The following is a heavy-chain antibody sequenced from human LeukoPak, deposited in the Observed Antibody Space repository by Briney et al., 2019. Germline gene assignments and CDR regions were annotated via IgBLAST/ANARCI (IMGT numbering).Heavy chain of an antibody. J-gene: IGHJ3*02. Sequence: GASVKVSCKASGYTFTSYGISWVRQAPGQGLEWMGWSSAYNGNTNYAQKLQGRVTMTTDTSTSTAYMELRSLRSDDTAVYYCARGADRTYYYDSSGLGAFDIWGQGTMVTVSS. D-gene: IGHD3-22*01. CDR1: GYTFTSYG. CDR3: ARGADRTYYYDSSGLGAFDI. V-gene: IGHV1-18*01. CDR2: SSAYNGNT.